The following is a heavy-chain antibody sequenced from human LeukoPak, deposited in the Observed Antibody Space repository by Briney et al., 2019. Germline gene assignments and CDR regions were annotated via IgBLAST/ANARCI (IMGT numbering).Heavy chain of an antibody. Sequence: GGSLRLSCATSGFIFSDYSMSWIRQAPGKGLEWISYISSNGSAMYYADSVKGRFAISRDSAKNSLYLQMNSLRAEDTAVYYCTRAPTTRVRGVIMRWFEPWGWGTLVTVSS. CDR2: ISSNGSAM. J-gene: IGHJ5*02. CDR3: TRAPTTRVRGVIMRWFEP. CDR1: GFIFSDYS. D-gene: IGHD3-10*01. V-gene: IGHV3-11*01.